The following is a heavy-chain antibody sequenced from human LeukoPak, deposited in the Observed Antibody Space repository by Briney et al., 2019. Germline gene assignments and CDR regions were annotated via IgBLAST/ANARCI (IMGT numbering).Heavy chain of an antibody. Sequence: ASVKVSCKASGYTFTSYDINWVRQAPGQGLEWMGWINPNSGGTNNAQKFQGRVTMTRDTSISTAYMELSRLRSDDTAVYYCARGQGDGSGLNDAFDIWGQGTMVTVSS. J-gene: IGHJ3*02. D-gene: IGHD3-10*01. CDR2: INPNSGGT. CDR1: GYTFTSYD. V-gene: IGHV1-2*02. CDR3: ARGQGDGSGLNDAFDI.